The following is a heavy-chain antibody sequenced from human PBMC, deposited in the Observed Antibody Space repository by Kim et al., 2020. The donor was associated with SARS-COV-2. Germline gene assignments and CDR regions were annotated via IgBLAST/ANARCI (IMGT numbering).Heavy chain of an antibody. V-gene: IGHV3-23*01. CDR3: AKDLTYYYGSGTGYFDY. J-gene: IGHJ4*02. D-gene: IGHD3-10*01. Sequence: VKGRFTIARDNSKNTLYLQMNSLSAEDTAVYYCAKDLTYYYGSGTGYFDYWGQGTLVTVSS.